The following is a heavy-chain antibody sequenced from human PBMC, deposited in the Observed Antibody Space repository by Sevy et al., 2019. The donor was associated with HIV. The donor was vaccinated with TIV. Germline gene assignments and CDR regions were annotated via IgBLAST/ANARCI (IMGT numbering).Heavy chain of an antibody. Sequence: ASVKVSCKTSGFLFDDYSIAWIRQAPGQGLEWLGRIAGHSGDTDYAQKFQGRVTMTTDPSTRTVYMELRSLNVDDTGVYYCGRDRRFFYQYWGQGTSVTVSS. V-gene: IGHV1-18*04. CDR1: GFLFDDYS. J-gene: IGHJ4*02. D-gene: IGHD3-10*01. CDR3: GRDRRFFYQY. CDR2: IAGHSGDT.